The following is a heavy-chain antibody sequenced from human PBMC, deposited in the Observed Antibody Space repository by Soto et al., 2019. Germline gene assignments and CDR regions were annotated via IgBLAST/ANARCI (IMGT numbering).Heavy chain of an antibody. CDR2: ISGSDGST. J-gene: IGHJ4*02. CDR1: GFTFSSYA. D-gene: IGHD6-13*01. CDR3: ARRSSSWYFDY. Sequence: PGGSLRLSCAASGFTFSSYAMNWVRQAPGKGLEWVSVISGSDGSTYYADSVKGRFTISRDNSKNTLNLQMNSLRAEDTAVYYCARRSSSWYFDYRGQGTLVTVS. V-gene: IGHV3-23*01.